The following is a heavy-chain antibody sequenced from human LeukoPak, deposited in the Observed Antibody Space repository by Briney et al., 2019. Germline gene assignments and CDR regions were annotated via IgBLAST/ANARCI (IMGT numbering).Heavy chain of an antibody. CDR1: GFTSSTYT. Sequence: GGSLRLSCEDSGFTSSTYTMNWVRQAPGKGLEWVSSISSSGLYIYYADSVKGRFTISRDNSKNTLYLQMNSLRAEDTAVYYCAKDRGEAVARKPEGLDYWGQGTLVTVSS. CDR2: ISSSGLYI. J-gene: IGHJ4*02. CDR3: AKDRGEAVARKPEGLDY. D-gene: IGHD6-19*01. V-gene: IGHV3-21*01.